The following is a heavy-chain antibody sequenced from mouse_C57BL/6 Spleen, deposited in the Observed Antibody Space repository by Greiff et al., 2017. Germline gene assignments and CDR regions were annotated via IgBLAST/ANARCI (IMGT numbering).Heavy chain of an antibody. CDR2: ISSGSSTI. CDR3: EREGDARNYYAMDY. J-gene: IGHJ4*01. CDR1: GFTFSDYG. D-gene: IGHD3-3*01. V-gene: IGHV5-17*01. Sequence: EVKLMESGGGLVKPGGSLKLSCAASGFTFSDYGMHWVRQAPEKGLEWVAYISSGSSTIYYADTVKGRFSISRDNAKNTLFLQMTRLRSVYTAMYYCEREGDARNYYAMDYWGQGTSVTVSS.